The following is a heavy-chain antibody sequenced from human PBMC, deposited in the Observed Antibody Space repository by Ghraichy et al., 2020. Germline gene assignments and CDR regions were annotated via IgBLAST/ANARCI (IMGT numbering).Heavy chain of an antibody. CDR1: GYSISSGYY. CDR3: ARDPTIFFSGSYPNWFDP. V-gene: IGHV4-38-2*02. J-gene: IGHJ5*02. Sequence: SETLSLTCTVSGYSISSGYYWGWIRQPPGKGLEWIGSIYHSGSTYYNPSLKSRVTISVDTSKNQFSLKLSSVTAADTAVYYCARDPTIFFSGSYPNWFDPWGQGTLVTISS. D-gene: IGHD1-26*01. CDR2: IYHSGST.